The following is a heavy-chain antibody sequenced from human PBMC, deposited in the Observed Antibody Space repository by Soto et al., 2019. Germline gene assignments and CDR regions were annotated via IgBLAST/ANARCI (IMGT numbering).Heavy chain of an antibody. V-gene: IGHV1-8*01. CDR3: ARRRTYYDFWSGSNWFDH. D-gene: IGHD3-3*01. Sequence: SVNVSCQASGYSFTSYDIKWVRQTTGQGLEWMGWMNPNSGNTGYAQKFQGRVTMTRNTSISTAYMELSSLRSEDTAVHYCARRRTYYDFWSGSNWFDHWGQATLVTVYS. CDR1: GYSFTSYD. CDR2: MNPNSGNT. J-gene: IGHJ5*02.